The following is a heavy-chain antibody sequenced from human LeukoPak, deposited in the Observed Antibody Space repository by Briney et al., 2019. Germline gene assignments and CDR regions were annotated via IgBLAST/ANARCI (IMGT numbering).Heavy chain of an antibody. CDR3: ARAGQYYDFWSGYLTV. V-gene: IGHV4-59*01. Sequence: SETLSLTCTVSGGSISTNYWSWIRQPPGKELEWIGYIFYSGTTTYNPSLKSRVSISVDTSKNQFSLKLSSVTAADTAVYYCARAGQYYDFWSGYLTVWGKGTTVTVSS. D-gene: IGHD3-3*01. J-gene: IGHJ6*04. CDR2: IFYSGTT. CDR1: GGSISTNY.